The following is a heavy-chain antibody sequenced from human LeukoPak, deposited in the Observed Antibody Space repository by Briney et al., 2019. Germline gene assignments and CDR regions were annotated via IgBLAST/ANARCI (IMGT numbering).Heavy chain of an antibody. CDR2: IYYSGST. V-gene: IGHV4-39*07. D-gene: IGHD3-16*02. CDR3: ARGRRSLSIQSGSYRYTTYYFDY. CDR1: GGSISSSSYY. J-gene: IGHJ4*02. Sequence: TSETLSLTCTVSGGSISSSSYYWGGIRQPPGKGLEWIGSIYYSGSTYYNPSLKSRVTISVDTSKNQFSLKLSSVTAADSAVYYCARGRRSLSIQSGSYRYTTYYFDYWGQGTLVTVSS.